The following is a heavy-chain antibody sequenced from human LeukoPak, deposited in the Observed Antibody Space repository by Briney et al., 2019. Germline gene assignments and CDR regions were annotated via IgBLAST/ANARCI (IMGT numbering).Heavy chain of an antibody. J-gene: IGHJ4*02. V-gene: IGHV3-48*01. Sequence: GGSLRLSCAASGFTFSSYSTNWVRQAPGKGLEWVSYISSSSSTIYYADSVKGRFTISRDNAKNSLYLQMNSLRAEDTAVYYCARDPNSNTIFGVVTESGYWGQGTLVTVSS. D-gene: IGHD3-3*01. CDR2: ISSSSSTI. CDR3: ARDPNSNTIFGVVTESGY. CDR1: GFTFSSYS.